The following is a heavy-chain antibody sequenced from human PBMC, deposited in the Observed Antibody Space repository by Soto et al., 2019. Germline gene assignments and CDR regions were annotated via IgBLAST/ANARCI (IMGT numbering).Heavy chain of an antibody. V-gene: IGHV1-58*01. CDR3: AADATAWQQMVPSDY. D-gene: IGHD2-8*01. CDR2: IAVGSGYT. Sequence: SVKVSCKASGLTFTSSAFQWVRQARGQRLEWIGWIAVGSGYTNYAQRFQDRVTLTRDMSTATTYMELSRLTSEDTAIYYCAADATAWQQMVPSDYWGQGTLVTVSS. J-gene: IGHJ4*02. CDR1: GLTFTSSA.